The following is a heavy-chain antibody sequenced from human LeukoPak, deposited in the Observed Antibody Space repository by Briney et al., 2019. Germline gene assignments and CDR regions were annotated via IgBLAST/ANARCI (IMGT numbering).Heavy chain of an antibody. CDR2: ISGSGGTT. J-gene: IGHJ4*02. CDR1: GFTFSSYG. D-gene: IGHD5-12*01. CDR3: ARSGPTLLWSKYFDY. V-gene: IGHV3-23*01. Sequence: GGSLRLSCAASGFTFSSYGMSWVRQAPGKGLEWVSAISGSGGTTYYSDSVQGRFIISRDNSKNTLHLQMNDLRADDTAIYYCARSGPTLLWSKYFDYWGQGALVTVSS.